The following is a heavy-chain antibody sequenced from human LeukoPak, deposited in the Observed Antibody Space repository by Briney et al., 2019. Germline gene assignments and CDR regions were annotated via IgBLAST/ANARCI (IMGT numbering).Heavy chain of an antibody. D-gene: IGHD4-17*01. Sequence: PSETLSLTCTVSGGSISSYYWSWIRQPPGKGLEWIGYIYYSGSTNYNPSLKSRVTISVDTSKNQFSLKLSSVTAADTAVYYCARSHDYGDPLFDYWGQGTLVTVSS. CDR3: ARSHDYGDPLFDY. J-gene: IGHJ4*02. V-gene: IGHV4-59*08. CDR1: GGSISSYY. CDR2: IYYSGST.